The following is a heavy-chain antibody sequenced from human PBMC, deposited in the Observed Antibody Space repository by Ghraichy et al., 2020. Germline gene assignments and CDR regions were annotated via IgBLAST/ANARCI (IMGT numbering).Heavy chain of an antibody. Sequence: GESLNISCTAPGFAFSTDAMNWVRQAPGEGLEWVSVITGGGGTDYADSVRGRFTISRDNSKNTLYLQMNNLRAEDRAIYYCAKCKTDSRRSGWCHWFDPWGQGTLVTVSS. CDR2: ITGGGGT. D-gene: IGHD6-19*01. J-gene: IGHJ5*02. CDR3: AKCKTDSRRSGWCHWFDP. V-gene: IGHV3-23*01. CDR1: GFAFSTDA.